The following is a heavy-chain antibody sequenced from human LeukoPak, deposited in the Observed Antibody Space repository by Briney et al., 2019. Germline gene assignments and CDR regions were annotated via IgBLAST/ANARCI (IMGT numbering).Heavy chain of an antibody. CDR1: GFTFSSYA. Sequence: GGSLRLSCAASGFTFSSYAMSRVRQAPGKGLEWVSAISGSGGSTYYADSVKGRFTISRDNSKNTLYLQMNSLRAEDTAVYYCAKDRDGGYSYGYPFDYWGQGTLVTVSS. CDR2: ISGSGGST. V-gene: IGHV3-23*01. J-gene: IGHJ4*02. D-gene: IGHD5-18*01. CDR3: AKDRDGGYSYGYPFDY.